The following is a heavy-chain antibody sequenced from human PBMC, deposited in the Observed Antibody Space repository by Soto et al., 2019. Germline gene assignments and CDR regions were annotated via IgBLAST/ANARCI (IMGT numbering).Heavy chain of an antibody. CDR1: GGSISSGDYY. D-gene: IGHD6-19*01. CDR2: IYYSGST. V-gene: IGHV4-30-4*01. Sequence: SETLSLTCTVSGGSISSGDYYWSWIRQPPGKGLEWIGYIYYSGSTYYNPSLKSRVTISVDTSKNQFSLKLSSVTAADTAVYYCARGPGIAVAATFFDYWGQGTLVTVSS. CDR3: ARGPGIAVAATFFDY. J-gene: IGHJ4*02.